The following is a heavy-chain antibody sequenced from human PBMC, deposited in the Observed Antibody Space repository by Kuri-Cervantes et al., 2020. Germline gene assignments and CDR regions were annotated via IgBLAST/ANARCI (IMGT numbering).Heavy chain of an antibody. J-gene: IGHJ4*02. CDR2: ISYDGSNK. CDR1: GFTFSSYA. CDR3: ARDRGAYYYDSSAGFGY. Sequence: GESLKISCAASGFTFSSYAMHWVRQAPGKGLEWVAVISYDGSNKYYADSVKGRFTISRDNSKNTLYLQMNSLGAEDTAAYYCARDRGAYYYDSSAGFGYWGQGTLVTVSS. V-gene: IGHV3-30-3*01. D-gene: IGHD3-22*01.